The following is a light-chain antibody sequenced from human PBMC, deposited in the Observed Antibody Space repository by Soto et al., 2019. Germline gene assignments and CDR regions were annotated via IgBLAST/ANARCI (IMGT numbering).Light chain of an antibody. CDR1: QSVSSN. Sequence: EIVMTQSPATLSVSPGERATLSCRASQSVSSNLAWYQQKPDQAPRLLIYGASTRATGIPARFSGSGSGTEFTLTISSLQSEDFAVYYCQHRNNRPFSFGPGTKVDIK. CDR3: QHRNNRPFS. CDR2: GAS. V-gene: IGKV3-15*01. J-gene: IGKJ3*01.